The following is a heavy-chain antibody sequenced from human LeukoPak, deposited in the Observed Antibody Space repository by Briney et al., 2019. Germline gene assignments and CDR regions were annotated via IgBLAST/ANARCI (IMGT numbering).Heavy chain of an antibody. CDR2: IYYSGST. Sequence: SETLSLTCAVYGGSFSGYYWSWIRQPPGKGLEWIGYIYYSGSTNYNPSLKSRVTISVDTSKNQFSLKLSSVTAADTAVYYCASFNDYVGYFDYWGQGTLVTVSS. J-gene: IGHJ4*02. D-gene: IGHD4-17*01. CDR1: GGSFSGYY. V-gene: IGHV4-59*01. CDR3: ASFNDYVGYFDY.